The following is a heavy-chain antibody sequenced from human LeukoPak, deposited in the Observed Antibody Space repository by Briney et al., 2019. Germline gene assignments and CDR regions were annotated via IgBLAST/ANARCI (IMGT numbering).Heavy chain of an antibody. V-gene: IGHV4-61*01. CDR2: IYYSGST. Sequence: SETLSLTCTVSGGSVSSGSYYWSWIRQPPGKGLEWTGYIYYSGSTNYNPSLKSRVTISVDTSKNQFSLKLSSVTAADTAVYYCARVQLRGAFDIWGQGTMVTVSS. D-gene: IGHD1-26*01. CDR3: ARVQLRGAFDI. J-gene: IGHJ3*02. CDR1: GGSVSSGSYY.